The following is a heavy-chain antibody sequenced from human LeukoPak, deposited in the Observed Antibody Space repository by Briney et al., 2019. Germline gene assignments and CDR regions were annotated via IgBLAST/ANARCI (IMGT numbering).Heavy chain of an antibody. D-gene: IGHD1-26*01. CDR2: IYYSGST. J-gene: IGHJ5*02. Sequence: PSETLSLTCTVSGGSISSSDYYWGWIRQPPGKGLEGIASIYYSGSTYYNPSLKSRVTISVDTSKNQLSLKLSSLTAADTAVYYCARHEYSGSYYGLSWFDPWGQGTLVTVSS. CDR1: GGSISSSDYY. CDR3: ARHEYSGSYYGLSWFDP. V-gene: IGHV4-39*01.